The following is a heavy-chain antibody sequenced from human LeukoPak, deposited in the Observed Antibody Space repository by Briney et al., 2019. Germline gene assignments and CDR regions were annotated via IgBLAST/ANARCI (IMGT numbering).Heavy chain of an antibody. Sequence: GGSLRLSCAASGFTFSSYAMSWVRQAPGKGPEWVSAISGSGGGTYYADSVKGRFTISRDNSKNTLYLQMNSLRAEDTAVYYCAKDRGDYYDSSGYYYDAFDIWGQGTMVTVSS. CDR3: AKDRGDYYDSSGYYYDAFDI. CDR2: ISGSGGGT. V-gene: IGHV3-23*01. D-gene: IGHD3-22*01. CDR1: GFTFSSYA. J-gene: IGHJ3*02.